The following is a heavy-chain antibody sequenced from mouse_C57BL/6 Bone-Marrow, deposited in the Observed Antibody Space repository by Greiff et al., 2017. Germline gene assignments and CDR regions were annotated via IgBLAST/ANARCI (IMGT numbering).Heavy chain of an antibody. D-gene: IGHD2-3*01. CDR3: ERSGIYWAYDGYYWFAY. Sequence: EVQLLQSGPDLVKPGASLKISCTASGYTFTDYYMTWVRQSPGKSLEWIADISPNNGGTSYPQNFKGRVTLTVDKSSSTDYMELRSLTSEDSAVYYCERSGIYWAYDGYYWFAYWGQGTLVTVSA. CDR1: GYTFTDYY. CDR2: ISPNNGGT. V-gene: IGHV1-26*01. J-gene: IGHJ3*01.